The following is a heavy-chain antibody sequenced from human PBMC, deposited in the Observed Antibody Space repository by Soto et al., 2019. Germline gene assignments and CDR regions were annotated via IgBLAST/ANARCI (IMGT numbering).Heavy chain of an antibody. CDR2: ISAYNGNT. CDR1: GYTFTSYG. CDR3: ARDPPPMDV. V-gene: IGHV1-18*01. J-gene: IGHJ6*02. Sequence: QVQLVQSGAEVKKPGASVKVSCKASGYTFTSYGISWVRQAPGQGLEWMGWISAYNGNTNYAQKLKGRVTKTTDTHTRTPYMEPRSLRSAHTAVYYSARDPPPMDVWGQGTPVTVSS.